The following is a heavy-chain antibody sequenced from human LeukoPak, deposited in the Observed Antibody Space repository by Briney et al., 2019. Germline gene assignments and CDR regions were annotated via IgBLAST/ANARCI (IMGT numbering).Heavy chain of an antibody. J-gene: IGHJ4*02. CDR1: GFIFNKHA. D-gene: IGHD4/OR15-4a*01. Sequence: PGGSLRLSCVASGFIFNKHAMRWVRQAPGKGLEWVSGLSGSGSSTDYADSVKGRFTVSRDNSKNTLFLQMNSLRAEDTAIYYCAKERDYGPADYWGQGTLVTVSS. V-gene: IGHV3-23*01. CDR2: LSGSGSST. CDR3: AKERDYGPADY.